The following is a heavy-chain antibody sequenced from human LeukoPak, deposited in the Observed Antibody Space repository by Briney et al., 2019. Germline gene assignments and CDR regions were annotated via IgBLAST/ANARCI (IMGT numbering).Heavy chain of an antibody. CDR3: ATNRHDYGDYYYYGMDV. CDR1: GGSIGSYH. J-gene: IGHJ6*02. D-gene: IGHD4-17*01. V-gene: IGHV4-59*08. Sequence: PSETLSLTCTVSGGSIGSYHWSWIRQPPGKGLEWVGYIYYSGSTNYNPSLQSRVTISVDTSKNQFSLKLSSVTAADTAVYYWATNRHDYGDYYYYGMDVWGQGTTVTVSS. CDR2: IYYSGST.